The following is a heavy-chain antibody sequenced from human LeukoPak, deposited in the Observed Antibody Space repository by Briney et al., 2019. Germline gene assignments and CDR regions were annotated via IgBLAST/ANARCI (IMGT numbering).Heavy chain of an antibody. CDR3: ARHLGYCSSTSCYPWFDP. V-gene: IGHV4-59*01. D-gene: IGHD2-2*01. CDR1: GGSTTSYY. CDR2: VYYSGNT. J-gene: IGHJ5*02. Sequence: SKTLSLTCTVSGGSTTSYYWTWIRQPPGKGLEWIGYVYYSGNTNYNPSLKSRVTISVDTSKSQFSLKLSSVTAADTAVYYCARHLGYCSSTSCYPWFDPWGQGTLVTVSP.